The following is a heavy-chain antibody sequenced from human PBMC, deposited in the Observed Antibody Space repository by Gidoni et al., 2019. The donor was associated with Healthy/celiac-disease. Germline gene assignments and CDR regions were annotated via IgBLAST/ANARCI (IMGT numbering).Heavy chain of an antibody. D-gene: IGHD1-26*01. CDR3: ARVLLVGATSMRAFDV. J-gene: IGHJ3*01. CDR2: ISAYNGNT. Sequence: QVQLVQSGAQVKKPGASVKVSCKASGYTLTSYGISRLRQGTGQGLELLGWISAYNGNTNTAQKLQGSVTMTTDTSTRTAYMELRSLRSDGTAVYYCARVLLVGATSMRAFDVWGKGTMVTVSS. CDR1: GYTLTSYG. V-gene: IGHV1-18*01.